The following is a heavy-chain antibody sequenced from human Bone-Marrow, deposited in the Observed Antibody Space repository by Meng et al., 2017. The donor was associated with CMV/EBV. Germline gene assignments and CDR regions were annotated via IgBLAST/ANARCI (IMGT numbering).Heavy chain of an antibody. CDR1: GYTFTGYY. CDR3: ARGYCSSTSCKGYDSSGYYYFDP. Sequence: ASVKVSCKASGYTFTGYYMHWVRQAPGQGLERMGWINPNSGGTNYAQKFQGRVTMTRDTSISTAYMELSRLRSDDTAVYYCARGYCSSTSCKGYDSSGYYYFDPWGQGTLVTVSS. J-gene: IGHJ5*02. CDR2: INPNSGGT. V-gene: IGHV1-2*02. D-gene: IGHD3-22*01.